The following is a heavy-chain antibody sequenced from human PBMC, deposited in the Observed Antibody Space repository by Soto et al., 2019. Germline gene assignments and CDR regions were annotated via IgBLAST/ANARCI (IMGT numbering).Heavy chain of an antibody. CDR3: AKRSPDWKSFVY. CDR1: GFPFSTYA. CDR2: ISASGGST. V-gene: IGHV3-23*01. Sequence: GGSLRLSCAASGFPFSTYAMSWVRQAPGKGLEWVSAISASGGSTYYTDSVKGRFTISRDNSKNTLYLQMNSLRAEDTAVYYCAKRSPDWKSFVYWGQGTPVNASS. J-gene: IGHJ4*02. D-gene: IGHD1-1*01.